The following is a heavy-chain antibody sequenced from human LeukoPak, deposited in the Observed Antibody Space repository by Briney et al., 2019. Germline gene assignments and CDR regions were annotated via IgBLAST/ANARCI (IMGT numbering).Heavy chain of an antibody. CDR1: GYTFTGYY. CDR2: ISAYNGNT. CDR3: ARDLGKWELEDYYYGMDV. J-gene: IGHJ6*02. D-gene: IGHD1-26*01. V-gene: IGHV1-18*04. Sequence: GASVKVSCKASGYTFTGYYMHWVRQAPGQGLEWMGWISAYNGNTNYAQKLQGRVTMTTDTSTSTAYMELRSLRSDDTAVYYCARDLGKWELEDYYYGMDVWGQGTTVTVSS.